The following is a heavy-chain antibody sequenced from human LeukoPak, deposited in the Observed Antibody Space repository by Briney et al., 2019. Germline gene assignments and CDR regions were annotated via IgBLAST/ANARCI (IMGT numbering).Heavy chain of an antibody. CDR2: ITGSGGST. V-gene: IGHV3-23*01. D-gene: IGHD5-18*01. CDR3: ARGRNTGRQFYFDY. J-gene: IGHJ4*02. Sequence: GGSLRLSCAASGFTFSSSGMGWVRQAPGKALECVSPITGSGGSTSYTDSVKGRFTIPRDNSQTTLYLQLNSLRAEDTAVYYCARGRNTGRQFYFDYWGQGTLVTVAS. CDR1: GFTFSSSG.